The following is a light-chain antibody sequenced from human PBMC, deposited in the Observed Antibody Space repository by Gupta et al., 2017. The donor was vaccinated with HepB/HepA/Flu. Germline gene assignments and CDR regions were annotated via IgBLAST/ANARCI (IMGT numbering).Light chain of an antibody. Sequence: QSVLTQPPSVSGAPGQTVTIPCIGSSSNIGAGYDVQWNQQVPGKTPKLLIHGKRNLPSGVPGRFSGSKSGTSASLAITGLQTEDEAHYYCQSYDRSLGGWIIAGGTKLTVL. CDR3: QSYDRSLGGWI. V-gene: IGLV1-40*01. CDR2: GKR. J-gene: IGLJ2*01. CDR1: SSNIGAGYD.